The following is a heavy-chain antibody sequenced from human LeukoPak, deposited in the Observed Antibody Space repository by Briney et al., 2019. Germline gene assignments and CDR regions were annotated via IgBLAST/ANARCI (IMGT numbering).Heavy chain of an antibody. CDR1: GGSISSYY. Sequence: PSETLSLTCTVSGGSISSYYWSWIRQPAGKGLEWIGRIYTSGSTNYNPSLKSRVTISVDTSKNQFSLKLSSVTAADTAVYYCARHSYYGSGSYYNGPMGHWGQGTLVTVSS. V-gene: IGHV4-4*07. J-gene: IGHJ4*02. CDR2: IYTSGST. D-gene: IGHD3-10*01. CDR3: ARHSYYGSGSYYNGPMGH.